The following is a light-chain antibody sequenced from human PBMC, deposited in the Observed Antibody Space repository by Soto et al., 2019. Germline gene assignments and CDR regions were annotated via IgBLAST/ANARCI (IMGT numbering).Light chain of an antibody. CDR3: QTWGTGIVV. Sequence: QSVLTQSPSASASLGASVKLTCILTSGHNSYAIAWHQQQPEKGPRYLMKLNSDGSHSKGDGIPDRFSGSSSGAERHLTISSLQSEDEADYYCQTWGTGIVVFGGGTQLTVL. J-gene: IGLJ2*01. V-gene: IGLV4-69*01. CDR1: SGHNSYA. CDR2: LNSDGSH.